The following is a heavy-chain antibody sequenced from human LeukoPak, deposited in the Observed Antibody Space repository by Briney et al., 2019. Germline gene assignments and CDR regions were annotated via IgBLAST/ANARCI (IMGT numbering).Heavy chain of an antibody. J-gene: IGHJ4*02. Sequence: SETLSLTCAVYGGSFSGYYWSWIRQPPGKGLEWIGEINHSGSTNYNPSLKSRVTISVDTSKNQFSLKLSPVTAADTAVYYCARGGPATAYDYWGQGTLVTVSS. D-gene: IGHD5-12*01. CDR1: GGSFSGYY. CDR3: ARGGPATAYDY. CDR2: INHSGST. V-gene: IGHV4-34*01.